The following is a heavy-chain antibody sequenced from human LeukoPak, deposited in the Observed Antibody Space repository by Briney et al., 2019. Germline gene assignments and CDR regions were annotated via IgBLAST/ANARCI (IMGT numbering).Heavy chain of an antibody. CDR1: GGSISSSNW. Sequence: SGTLSLTCAVSGGSISSSNWWSWVRQPPGKGLEWIGEIYHSGSTNYNPSLKSRVTISVDTSKNQFSLKLSSVTAADTAVYYCARAGNYYDSSGYGYVDYWGQGTLVTVSS. V-gene: IGHV4-4*02. D-gene: IGHD3-22*01. CDR2: IYHSGST. CDR3: ARAGNYYDSSGYGYVDY. J-gene: IGHJ4*02.